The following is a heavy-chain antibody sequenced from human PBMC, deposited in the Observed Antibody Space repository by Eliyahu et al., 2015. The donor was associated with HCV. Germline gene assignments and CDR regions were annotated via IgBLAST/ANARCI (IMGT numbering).Heavy chain of an antibody. CDR2: IYYSGST. D-gene: IGHD5-12*01. J-gene: IGHJ4*02. CDR1: GGSISSSSYY. Sequence: QLQLQESGPGLVKPSETLSLTCTVSGGSISSSSYYWGWIRQPPGKGLEWIGGIYYSGSTYYNPSLKSRVTISVDTSKNQFSLKLSSVTAADTAVYYCARSGGGYSGYDLPGYWGQGTLVTVSS. V-gene: IGHV4-39*01. CDR3: ARSGGGYSGYDLPGY.